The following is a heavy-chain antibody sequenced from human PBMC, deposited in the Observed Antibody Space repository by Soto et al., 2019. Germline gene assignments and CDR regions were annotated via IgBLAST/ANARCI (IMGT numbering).Heavy chain of an antibody. J-gene: IGHJ4*02. CDR2: ISAGGDKT. V-gene: IGHV3-23*01. CDR1: GFTFNSYG. D-gene: IGHD6-6*01. Sequence: EVQLLESGGDLVQPGGSLRLSCTASGFTFNSYGMNWVRQAPGKGLEWVSAISAGGDKTYSADSVKGRFTISRDNSKNTLYLQMNSLRGEDTAVYFCAKEAGARRPFDYWGQGTLVTVSS. CDR3: AKEAGARRPFDY.